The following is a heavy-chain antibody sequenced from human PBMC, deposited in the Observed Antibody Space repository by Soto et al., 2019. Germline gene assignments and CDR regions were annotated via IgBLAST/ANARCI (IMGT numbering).Heavy chain of an antibody. J-gene: IGHJ4*02. CDR3: ARGRYGDY. CDR2: ISAHNGNT. D-gene: IGHD1-1*01. Sequence: QVHLVQYGAEVKKPGASVKVSCKGSGYFCTTYGITWVRQAPGQGLEWMGWISAHNGNTNYAQKLQGRVTVTRDTSTSTAYMELRNLRSDDTALYYCARGRYGDYWGQGALVTVSS. V-gene: IGHV1-18*01. CDR1: GYFCTTYG.